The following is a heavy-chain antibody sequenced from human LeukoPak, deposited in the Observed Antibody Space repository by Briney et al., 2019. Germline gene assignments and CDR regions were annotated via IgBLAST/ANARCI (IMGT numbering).Heavy chain of an antibody. CDR1: GGSISSYY. J-gene: IGHJ3*02. Sequence: SETLSLICTVSGGSISSYYWSWIRQPPGKGLEWIGYIYYSGSTNYNPSLKSRVTISVDTSKNQFSLKLSSVTAADTAVYYCARSGWLGDAFDIWGQGTMVTVSS. CDR2: IYYSGST. V-gene: IGHV4-59*01. CDR3: ARSGWLGDAFDI. D-gene: IGHD6-19*01.